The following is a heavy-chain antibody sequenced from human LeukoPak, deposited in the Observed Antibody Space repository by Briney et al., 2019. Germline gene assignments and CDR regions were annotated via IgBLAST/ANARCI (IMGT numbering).Heavy chain of an antibody. D-gene: IGHD3-9*01. CDR1: GFTFSSYA. Sequence: QPGGSLRLSCAASGFTFSSYAMSWVRQAPGKGLEWVAVIWYDGSNKYYADSVKGRFTISRDNSKNTLYLQMNSLRAEDTAVYYCARGSYNILSGFDYWGQGTLVSVPS. CDR3: ARGSYNILSGFDY. V-gene: IGHV3-33*08. CDR2: IWYDGSNK. J-gene: IGHJ4*02.